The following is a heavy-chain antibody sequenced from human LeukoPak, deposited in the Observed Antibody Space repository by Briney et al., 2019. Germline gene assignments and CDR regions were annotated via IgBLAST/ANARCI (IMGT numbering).Heavy chain of an antibody. J-gene: IGHJ6*03. CDR3: ARGSRVRGVNRGYYYYYMDV. V-gene: IGHV1-8*03. Sequence: GASVKVSCKASGYTFTSYDINWVRQATGQGLEWMGWMNPNSGNTGYAQKFQGRVTITRNTSISTAYMELSSLRSEDTAVYYCARGSRVRGVNRGYYYYYMDVWGKGTTVTVSS. D-gene: IGHD3-10*01. CDR1: GYTFTSYD. CDR2: MNPNSGNT.